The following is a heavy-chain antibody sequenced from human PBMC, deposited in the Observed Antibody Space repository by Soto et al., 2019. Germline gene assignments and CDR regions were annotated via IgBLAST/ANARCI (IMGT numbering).Heavy chain of an antibody. CDR1: GFTLSSYE. CDR2: ISDSGRTI. D-gene: IGHD3-3*01. CDR3: ARDLLHYDFWSGYSAYFYYGMDV. Sequence: GGSLRLSCSASGFTLSSYEMNWVRQAPGKGLEWVSYISDSGRTIYYADSVKGRFTVSRDDAQNSVYLQMDSLRAEDTAVYYCARDLLHYDFWSGYSAYFYYGMDVWGPGTTVTVSS. J-gene: IGHJ6*02. V-gene: IGHV3-48*03.